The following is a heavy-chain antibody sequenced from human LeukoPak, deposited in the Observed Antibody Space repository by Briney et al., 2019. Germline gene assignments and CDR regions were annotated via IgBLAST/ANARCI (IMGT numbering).Heavy chain of an antibody. V-gene: IGHV3-23*01. D-gene: IGHD3-9*01. CDR3: TKEPLLRVSYNCFDP. J-gene: IGHJ5*02. CDR1: GFTFSSYG. CDR2: ISDGGGGT. Sequence: SGGSLRLSCAASGFTFSSYGMSWVRQAPGKGLEWVSTISDGGGGTYYADSVKGRFTISRDNSKNTLYLQMNSLRAEDTAVYYCTKEPLLRVSYNCFDPWGQGTLVTVSS.